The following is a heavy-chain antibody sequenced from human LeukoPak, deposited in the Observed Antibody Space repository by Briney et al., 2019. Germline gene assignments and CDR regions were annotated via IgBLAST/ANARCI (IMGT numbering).Heavy chain of an antibody. CDR1: GFTVSSNF. V-gene: IGHV3-20*04. CDR3: ARDSTGYSSGSLE. D-gene: IGHD6-19*01. Sequence: GGSLRLSCAASGFTVSSNFMTWVRQAPGKGLEWVSGINWNGGSTGYADSVKGRFTISRDNAKNSLYLQMNSLRAEDTALYYCARDSTGYSSGSLEWGQGTLVTVSS. J-gene: IGHJ4*02. CDR2: INWNGGST.